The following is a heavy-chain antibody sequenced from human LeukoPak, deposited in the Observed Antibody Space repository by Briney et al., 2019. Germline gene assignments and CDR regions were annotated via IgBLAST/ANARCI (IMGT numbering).Heavy chain of an antibody. J-gene: IGHJ4*02. CDR2: IDSSGTT. CDR3: ARDAKYYYGSRTFFFYEH. CDR1: GGSFTTYY. V-gene: IGHV4-4*07. D-gene: IGHD3-10*01. Sequence: SETLSLTCTVSGGSFTTYYWSWIRQPAGRGLEWIGHIDSSGTTNYNPSLKSRVTMSTDPSKNQFSLKLSSVTAADTAIYYCARDAKYYYGSRTFFFYEHWGQGTLLTVSS.